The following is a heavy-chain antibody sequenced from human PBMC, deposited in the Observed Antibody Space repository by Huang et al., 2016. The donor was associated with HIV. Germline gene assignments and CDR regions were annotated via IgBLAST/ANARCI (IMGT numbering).Heavy chain of an antibody. CDR3: ARALAIAVFDS. CDR1: GFIFSTYA. V-gene: IGHV3-30-3*01. Sequence: QVQLVESGGGVVQPGRSLRLSCAASGFIFSTYAIHWVRQAPGKGLEWVAGMSYDGSNKFFADSVKGRFTISRDNSKNTAHLQMNSLRPDDTAVYFCARALAIAVFDSWGQGTLVTVSS. CDR2: MSYDGSNK. D-gene: IGHD6-19*01. J-gene: IGHJ4*02.